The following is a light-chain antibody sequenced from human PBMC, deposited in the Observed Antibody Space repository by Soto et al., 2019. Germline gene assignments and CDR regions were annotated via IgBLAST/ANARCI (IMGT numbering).Light chain of an antibody. V-gene: IGLV2-14*03. J-gene: IGLJ3*02. Sequence: QSALTQPASVSGSPGQSITISCTGTSSDIGSYNYVSWYQQHPGKAPKLMIYDVSNRPSGVSNRFFGPKSGNTASLTISGLQAEDEADYYCSSYIFGDTPWVFGGGTQLTVL. CDR3: SSYIFGDTPWV. CDR1: SSDIGSYNY. CDR2: DVS.